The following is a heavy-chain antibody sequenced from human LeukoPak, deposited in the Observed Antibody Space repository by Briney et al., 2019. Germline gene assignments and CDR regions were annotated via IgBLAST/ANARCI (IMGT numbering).Heavy chain of an antibody. J-gene: IGHJ6*04. CDR3: ARGEADCSSTSCYGAHYYYYGMDV. CDR1: GFTFSSYG. V-gene: IGHV3-33*01. Sequence: GGSLRLSCAASGFTFSSYGMHWVRQAPGKGLEWVAVIWYDGSNKYYADSVKGRFTISRDNSKNTLYLQMNSLRAEDTAVYYCARGEADCSSTSCYGAHYYYYGMDVWGKGTTVTVSS. CDR2: IWYDGSNK. D-gene: IGHD2-2*01.